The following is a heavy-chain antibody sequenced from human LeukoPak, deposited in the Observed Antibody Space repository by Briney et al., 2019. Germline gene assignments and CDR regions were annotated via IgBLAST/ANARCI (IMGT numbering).Heavy chain of an antibody. CDR3: AKDSFFGYYDSSGYYPPYYFDY. CDR2: ISGSGGST. D-gene: IGHD3-22*01. CDR1: GFTFSNHA. V-gene: IGHV3-23*01. J-gene: IGHJ4*02. Sequence: GGSLRLSCAASGFTFSNHAMTWVRQAPGKGLEWVSAISGSGGSTYYADSVKGRFTISRDNSKNTLYLQMNSLRAEDTAVYYCAKDSFFGYYDSSGYYPPYYFDYWGQGTLVTVSS.